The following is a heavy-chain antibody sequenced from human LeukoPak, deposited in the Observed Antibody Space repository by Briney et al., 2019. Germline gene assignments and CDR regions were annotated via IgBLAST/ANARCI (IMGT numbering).Heavy chain of an antibody. Sequence: PGGSLRLSCAVSGFTFSSYEMNWVRQAPGKGLEWVSYISSSGSTMNYADSVQGRFTISRDNAKNSLYLQMNSLRAEDTAVYYCARGRSYNYWGQGTLVTVSS. CDR2: ISSSGSTM. CDR3: ARGRSYNY. J-gene: IGHJ4*02. CDR1: GFTFSSYE. V-gene: IGHV3-48*03. D-gene: IGHD1-26*01.